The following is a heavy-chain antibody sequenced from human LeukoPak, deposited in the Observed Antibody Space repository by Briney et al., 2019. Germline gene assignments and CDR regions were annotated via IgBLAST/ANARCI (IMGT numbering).Heavy chain of an antibody. CDR3: VNDRGYCIVGNCYRYFES. CDR1: GFTFSIHS. J-gene: IGHJ4*02. CDR2: IGHTGTVM. V-gene: IGHV3-48*02. D-gene: IGHD2-21*01. Sequence: GGSLRLSCAASGFTFSIHSMNWVRQAPGKGLEWVSYIGHTGTVMYHADSVKGRFTISRDNARNSLYLQMNSLRDEDTAIYYCVNDRGYCIVGNCYRYFESWGQGTLVTVSS.